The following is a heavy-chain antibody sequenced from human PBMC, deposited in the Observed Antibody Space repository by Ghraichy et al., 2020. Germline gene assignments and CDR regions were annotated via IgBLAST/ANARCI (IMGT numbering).Heavy chain of an antibody. CDR3: AARITMIVVVSPGELTTSYC. Sequence: GGSLRLSCAASGFTFSSYAMSWVRQAPGKGLEWVSAISGSGGSTYYADSVKGRFTISRDNSKNTLYLQMNSLRAEDTAVYYCAARITMIVVVSPGELTTSYCWGQGTVVIVSA. CDR2: ISGSGGST. CDR1: GFTFSSYA. D-gene: IGHD3-22*01. J-gene: IGHJ4*02. V-gene: IGHV3-23*01.